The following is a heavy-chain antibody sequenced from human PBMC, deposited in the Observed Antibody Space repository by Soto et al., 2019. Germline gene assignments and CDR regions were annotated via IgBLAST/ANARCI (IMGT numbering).Heavy chain of an antibody. CDR1: GGSISSSSSY. D-gene: IGHD3-22*01. CDR3: ARETPYYYDSSGYPWPDY. CDR2: MSYSGST. V-gene: IGHV4-31*03. J-gene: IGHJ4*02. Sequence: SETLSLTCTVSGGSISSSSSYWGWIRQPPGKGLEWIGYMSYSGSTYHNPSLKSRVTLSVDTSKNQFSLKLSSVTAADTAVYYCARETPYYYDSSGYPWPDYWGQGTLVTVSS.